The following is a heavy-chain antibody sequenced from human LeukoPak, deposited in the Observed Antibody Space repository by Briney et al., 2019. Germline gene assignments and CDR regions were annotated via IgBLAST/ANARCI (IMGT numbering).Heavy chain of an antibody. J-gene: IGHJ4*02. V-gene: IGHV4-30-4*01. CDR3: ARRTQSSSGLRFLEWLLMGHFDY. CDR1: GGSISSGDYY. D-gene: IGHD3-3*01. Sequence: SETLSLTCTVSGGSISSGDYYWSWIRQPPGKGLEWIGYIYYSGSTYYNPSLKSRVTISVDTSKNQFSLRLSSVTAADTAVYYCARRTQSSSGLRFLEWLLMGHFDYWGQGTLVTVSS. CDR2: IYYSGST.